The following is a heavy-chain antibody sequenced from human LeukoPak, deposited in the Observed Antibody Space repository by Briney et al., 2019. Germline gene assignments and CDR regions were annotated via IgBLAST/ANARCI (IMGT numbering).Heavy chain of an antibody. V-gene: IGHV1-8*03. D-gene: IGHD6-19*01. CDR1: GYTFTSYD. Sequence: ASVKVSCKASGYTFTSYDINWVRQATGQGPEWMGWMNPNSGNTGYAQKFQGRVTITRNTSISTAYMELSSLGSEDTAVYYCARAQSGYSSGFDYWGQGTLVTVSS. CDR3: ARAQSGYSSGFDY. CDR2: MNPNSGNT. J-gene: IGHJ4*02.